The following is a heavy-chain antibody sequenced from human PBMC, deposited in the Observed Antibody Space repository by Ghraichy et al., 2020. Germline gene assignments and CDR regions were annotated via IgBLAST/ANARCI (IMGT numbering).Heavy chain of an antibody. V-gene: IGHV3-74*01. CDR2: INSDGSTT. J-gene: IGHJ4*02. CDR1: GFTFSRYW. CDR3: TRAFNLDYFDY. Sequence: GGSLRLSCADSGFTFSRYWMHWVRQVPGKGLVWVSRINSDGSTTDYADFVKGRFTISRDTSGNTLHLQMNSLRAEDTAVYYCTRAFNLDYFDYWGQGILVTVSS.